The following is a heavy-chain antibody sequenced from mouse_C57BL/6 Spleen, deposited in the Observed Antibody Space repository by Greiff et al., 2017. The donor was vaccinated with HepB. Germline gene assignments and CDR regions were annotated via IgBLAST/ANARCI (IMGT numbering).Heavy chain of an antibody. CDR1: GFSLTSYG. V-gene: IGHV2-2*01. D-gene: IGHD2-5*01. Sequence: QVHVKQSGPGLVQPSQSLSITCTVSGFSLTSYGVHWVRQSPGKGLEWLGVIWSGGSTDYNAAFISRLSISKDNSKSQVFFKMNSLQADDTAIYYCARGSKRYYYAMDYWGQGTSVTVSS. J-gene: IGHJ4*01. CDR2: IWSGGST. CDR3: ARGSKRYYYAMDY.